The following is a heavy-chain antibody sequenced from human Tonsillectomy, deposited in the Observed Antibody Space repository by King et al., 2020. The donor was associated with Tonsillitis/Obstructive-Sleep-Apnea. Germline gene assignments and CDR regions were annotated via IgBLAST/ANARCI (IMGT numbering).Heavy chain of an antibody. V-gene: IGHV1-8*01. J-gene: IGHJ6*03. CDR1: GYSFTSDD. CDR2: MNPTSGNT. D-gene: IGHD1-26*01. CDR3: AGGRFSGTYAGERYYSSLDV. Sequence: VQLVESGAEVQKPGASVRVSCKASGYSFTSDDIIWVRKTTGQGLEWMGWMNPTSGNTAYAHKFQGRVTMTRNISISTAYMELNSLRSEDTAVFYCAGGRFSGTYAGERYYSSLDVWGNGTTVTVSS.